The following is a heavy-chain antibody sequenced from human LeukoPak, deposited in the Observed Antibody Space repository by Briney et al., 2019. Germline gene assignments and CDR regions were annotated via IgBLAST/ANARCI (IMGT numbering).Heavy chain of an antibody. Sequence: SETLSLTCTVSGGSISTYYWSWIRQPAGKGLEWIGRIYTSGSTNYNPSLKSRVTISVDTSKNQFSLKLSSVTAADTAVYYCARDRNGGKGYYYYYMDVWGKGTTVTISS. CDR2: IYTSGST. J-gene: IGHJ6*03. D-gene: IGHD4-23*01. V-gene: IGHV4-4*07. CDR3: ARDRNGGKGYYYYYMDV. CDR1: GGSISTYY.